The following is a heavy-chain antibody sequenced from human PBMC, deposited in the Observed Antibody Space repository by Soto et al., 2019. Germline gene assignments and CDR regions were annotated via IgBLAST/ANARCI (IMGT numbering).Heavy chain of an antibody. CDR1: GFTFSSYA. CDR3: VKEASGWKSRGSFDL. D-gene: IGHD6-19*01. CDR2: ISGDDGSG. J-gene: IGHJ3*01. V-gene: IGHV3-23*01. Sequence: GGSLRLSCAASGFTFSSYAMHWVRQAPGKGLEWVSFISGDDGSGNYADSVKGRFTISRDNSKNTLYLQMNSLRAEDTAIYYCVKEASGWKSRGSFDLWGRGTMVTVSS.